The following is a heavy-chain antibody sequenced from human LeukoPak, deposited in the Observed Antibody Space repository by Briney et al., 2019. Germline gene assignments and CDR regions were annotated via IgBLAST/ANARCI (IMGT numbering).Heavy chain of an antibody. CDR2: IYYSGST. CDR3: ARDYYDRGNWFDP. D-gene: IGHD3-22*01. Sequence: SSETLSLTCTVSGGSISSYYWSWIRQPPGKGLEWIEYIYYSGSTNYNPSLKSRVTISVDTSKNQFSLKLSSVTAADTAVYYCARDYYDRGNWFDPWGQGTLVTVSS. J-gene: IGHJ5*02. CDR1: GGSISSYY. V-gene: IGHV4-59*12.